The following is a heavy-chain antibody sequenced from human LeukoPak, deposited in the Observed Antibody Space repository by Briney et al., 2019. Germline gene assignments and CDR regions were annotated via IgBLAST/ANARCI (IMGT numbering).Heavy chain of an antibody. D-gene: IGHD1-1*01. CDR3: ARGRPLDGTGRTHRDDY. CDR1: GYTFTGYY. CDR2: INPKTGGT. V-gene: IGHV1-2*02. J-gene: IGHJ4*02. Sequence: ASVKVSCKASGYTFTGYYMHWVRQAPGQGLEWMGWINPKTGGTNYAQKFQGSVTMTRDTSISTVYMEVTRLTLDDTAVYYCARGRPLDGTGRTHRDDYWGLGTLVTVSS.